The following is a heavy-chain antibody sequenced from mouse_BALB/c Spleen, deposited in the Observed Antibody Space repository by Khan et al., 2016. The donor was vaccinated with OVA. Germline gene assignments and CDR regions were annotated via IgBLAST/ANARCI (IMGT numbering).Heavy chain of an antibody. CDR2: ISSGSSTI. Sequence: EVELVESGGGLVQPGGSRKLSCAASGFTFSRFGMHWVRQAPEKGLEWVAYISSGSSTIYYGDKVKGRFTISRDNPKNTLFLQMNSLRSEDTAMYYCARDSNFDYWGQGTTLTVSS. V-gene: IGHV5-17*02. CDR3: ARDSNFDY. CDR1: GFTFSRFG. J-gene: IGHJ2*01.